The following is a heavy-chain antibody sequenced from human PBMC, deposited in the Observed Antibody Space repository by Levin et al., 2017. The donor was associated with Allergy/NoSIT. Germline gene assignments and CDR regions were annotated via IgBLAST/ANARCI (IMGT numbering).Heavy chain of an antibody. V-gene: IGHV3-53*01. CDR1: GFTGSSNY. J-gene: IGHJ4*02. CDR3: ARLSGTVWSPFDL. Sequence: PGESLKISCAASGFTGSSNYMSWVRQAPGKGLEWVSLYYGDGRTAYGDSVKGRFTISRDISRNTLDLQMNSLRAEDTALYYCARLSGTVWSPFDLWGQGTLVTVSS. CDR2: YYGDGRT. D-gene: IGHD1-1*01.